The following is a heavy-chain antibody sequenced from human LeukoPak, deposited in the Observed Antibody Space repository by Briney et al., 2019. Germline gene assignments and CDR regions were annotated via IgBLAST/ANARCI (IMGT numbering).Heavy chain of an antibody. V-gene: IGHV1-69*01. CDR1: GGTFSSYA. Sequence: GSSVKVSCKASGGTFSSYAISWVRQAPGQGLEWMGGIIPIFGTANYAQKFQGRVTITADESTSTAYMELSSLRSEDTAVYYCARDAKEMATVPDYGMDVWGQGTTVTVSS. J-gene: IGHJ6*02. D-gene: IGHD5-24*01. CDR2: IIPIFGTA. CDR3: ARDAKEMATVPDYGMDV.